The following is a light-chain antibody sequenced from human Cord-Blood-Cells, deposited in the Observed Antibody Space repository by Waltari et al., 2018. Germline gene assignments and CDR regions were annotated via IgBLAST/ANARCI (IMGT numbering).Light chain of an antibody. V-gene: IGKV3-15*01. CDR1: QSVSSN. J-gene: IGKJ2*01. CDR2: GAS. Sequence: EIVMTQSPATLSVSPGERATLSCRASQSVSSNLAWYQQKPGQAPRLLIYGASTSATGIPARFSGSGSETEFTLTISSLQSEDFAVYYCQQYNNWPPFTFGQGTKLEIK. CDR3: QQYNNWPPFT.